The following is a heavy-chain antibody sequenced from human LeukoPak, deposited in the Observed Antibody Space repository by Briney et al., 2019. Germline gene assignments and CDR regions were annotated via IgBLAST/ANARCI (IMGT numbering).Heavy chain of an antibody. J-gene: IGHJ4*02. CDR2: IYYTGST. CDR3: AKSFGPVIAAAGTGAD. CDR1: GGSISSYY. Sequence: PSETLSLTCTVSGGSISSYYWSWIRQPPGKGLEWIGYIYYTGSTNYNRSLKSRVTISVDKSKNQFSLKLSSVTAADTAIYYCAKSFGPVIAAAGTGADWGQGTLVTVSS. D-gene: IGHD6-13*01. V-gene: IGHV4-59*12.